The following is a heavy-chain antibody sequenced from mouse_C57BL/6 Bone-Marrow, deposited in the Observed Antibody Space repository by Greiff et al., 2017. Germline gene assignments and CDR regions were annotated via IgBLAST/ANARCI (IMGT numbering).Heavy chain of an antibody. CDR3: VRGLVYAMDY. CDR1: GFSFNTYA. D-gene: IGHD3-1*01. Sequence: EVKLMESGGGLVQPKGSLKLSCAASGFSFNTYAMNWVRQAPGKGLEWVARIRSKSNNYATYYADSVKDRFTISRDDSESMLYLQMNNLKTEDTAMYYCVRGLVYAMDYWGQGTSVTVSS. J-gene: IGHJ4*01. CDR2: IRSKSNNYAT. V-gene: IGHV10-1*01.